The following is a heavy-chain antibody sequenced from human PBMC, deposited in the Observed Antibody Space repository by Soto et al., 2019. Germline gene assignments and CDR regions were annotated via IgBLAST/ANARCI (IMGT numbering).Heavy chain of an antibody. Sequence: QITLKESGPTLVKPTQTLTLTCSFSGFSLTTSGVAVGWIRRPPGKALEWLAIVHWDDDKRYSSSLKSRLTITKVTSRNQVVLTMTNMDPMDTGTYYCAFERNSGWRKGGFANWGQGPLVTVSS. J-gene: IGHJ4*02. CDR2: VHWDDDK. D-gene: IGHD6-19*01. V-gene: IGHV2-5*02. CDR3: AFERNSGWRKGGFAN. CDR1: GFSLTTSGVA.